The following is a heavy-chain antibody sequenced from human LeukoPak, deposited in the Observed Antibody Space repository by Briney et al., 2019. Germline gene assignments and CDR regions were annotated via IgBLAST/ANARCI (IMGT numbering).Heavy chain of an antibody. CDR2: TWGDGSTK. CDR3: ARDSGGHPFDY. D-gene: IGHD3-10*01. J-gene: IGHJ4*02. V-gene: IGHV3-33*01. Sequence: PGTSLRLSCAASGFTFSSYGMHWVRQAPGKGLEWVAVTWGDGSTKYYADSVKGLFTISRDNSENTQYLQMSSLVVEDTAVYYCARDSGGHPFDYWGKGTLVTVSS. CDR1: GFTFSSYG.